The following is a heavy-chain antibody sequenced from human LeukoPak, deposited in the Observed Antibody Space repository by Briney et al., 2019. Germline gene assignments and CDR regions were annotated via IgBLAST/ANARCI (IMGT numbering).Heavy chain of an antibody. CDR2: ISPSGGST. CDR3: ARGGPYYYDSSGYYPYYFDY. D-gene: IGHD3-22*01. CDR1: GYTFTSYY. V-gene: IGHV1-46*01. J-gene: IGHJ4*02. Sequence: ASVKVSCKASGYTFTSYYMHWVRQAPGQGLEWMGIISPSGGSTSYAQKFQGRVTISVDTSKNQFSLKLSSVTAADTAVYYCARGGPYYYDSSGYYPYYFDYWGQGTLVTVSS.